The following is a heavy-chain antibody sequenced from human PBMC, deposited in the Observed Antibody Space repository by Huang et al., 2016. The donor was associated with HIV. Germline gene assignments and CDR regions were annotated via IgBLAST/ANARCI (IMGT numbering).Heavy chain of an antibody. CDR1: GFTFTNYA. CDR3: ARSAVPGDGDWFDP. V-gene: IGHV3-30*04. D-gene: IGHD6-19*01. CDR2: ISYDGRNK. J-gene: IGHJ5*02. Sequence: QVQLVESGGGLVQPGRSLRLSCAASGFTFTNYAIHWVRQARGKGVEWVSFISYDGRNKCYADSVKGRFTISRDNSKITLYLLMNSLRVDDTALYYCARSAVPGDGDWFDPWGQGTLVTVSS.